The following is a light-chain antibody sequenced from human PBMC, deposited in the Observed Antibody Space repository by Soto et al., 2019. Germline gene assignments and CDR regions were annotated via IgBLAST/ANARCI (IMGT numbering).Light chain of an antibody. CDR3: QQYDNLPAWT. Sequence: DLQMTQSPSSLSASVGDRVTITCQASQDISNYLNWYRQKPGKAPKLLIYDESNLETGVPSRFSGSGSGTDFTFTISSLQPEDIATYYCQQYDNLPAWTFGQGTKVEIK. CDR1: QDISNY. V-gene: IGKV1-33*01. J-gene: IGKJ1*01. CDR2: DES.